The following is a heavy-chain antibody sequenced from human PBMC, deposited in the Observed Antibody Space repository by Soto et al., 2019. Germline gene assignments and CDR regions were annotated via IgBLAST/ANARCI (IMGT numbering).Heavy chain of an antibody. V-gene: IGHV1-18*01. J-gene: IGHJ6*03. CDR3: ARTTVTASYYYMDV. CDR1: GYTFTNYG. CDR2: ISTYNGNT. D-gene: IGHD4-17*01. Sequence: GASAKVSCKASGYTFTNYGFTWVRHAPGQGLEWLGWISTYNGNTKYAQKVQGRLTMTTDTSTSTANMELTSLRSDDTALYYCARTTVTASYYYMDVWGKGSTVTVS.